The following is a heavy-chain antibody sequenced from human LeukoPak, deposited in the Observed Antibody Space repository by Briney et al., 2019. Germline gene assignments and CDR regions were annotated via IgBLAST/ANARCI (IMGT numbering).Heavy chain of an antibody. CDR1: GFTVSSNH. CDR2: IYVDGRTT. CDR3: IRDFRSADL. J-gene: IGHJ5*02. V-gene: IGHV3-74*01. Sequence: GGSLRLSCAASGFTVSSNHMSWVRQAPGKGLVWISRIYVDGRTTNYADSVKGRFTISRDNAKNTVYLEMNSLSVEDTATYYCIRDFRSADLWGQGTLVTVTS.